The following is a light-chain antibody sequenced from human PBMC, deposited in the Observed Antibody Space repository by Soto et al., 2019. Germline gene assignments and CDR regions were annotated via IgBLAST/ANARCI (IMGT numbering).Light chain of an antibody. V-gene: IGKV1-39*01. CDR3: QQSYSTPFT. CDR1: QSISSY. Sequence: DIQMTQSPSSLSASVGDRVTITCRASQSISSYLNWYQQKPGKAPKLLIYAASSLQSGVPSRFRGSASGTDFTLTIRSLQPEDFATYYCQQSYSTPFTFGPGTKVDI. CDR2: AAS. J-gene: IGKJ3*01.